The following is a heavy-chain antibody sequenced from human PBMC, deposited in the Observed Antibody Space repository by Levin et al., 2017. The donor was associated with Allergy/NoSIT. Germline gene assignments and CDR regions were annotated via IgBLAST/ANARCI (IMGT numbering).Heavy chain of an antibody. J-gene: IGHJ4*02. CDR3: ARDYDLFDY. CDR2: FNPNSGGT. V-gene: IGHV1-2*02. Sequence: ASVKVSCKASGYTFTDYYLHWVRQAPGQGLEWMGWFNPNSGGTNYAQKFQGRVTMTRDTSISTAYMALSRLRSDDTAVYYCARDYDLFDYWGQGTLVIVSS. D-gene: IGHD3-22*01. CDR1: GYTFTDYY.